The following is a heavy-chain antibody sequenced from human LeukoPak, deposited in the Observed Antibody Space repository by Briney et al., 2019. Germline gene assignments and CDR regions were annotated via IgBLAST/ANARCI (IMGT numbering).Heavy chain of an antibody. CDR1: GGTFSNYA. CDR2: FIPVFGPA. D-gene: IGHD3-10*01. CDR3: ATDGATLPTYDAFDI. Sequence: EASVKVSCKASGGTFSNYAVSWVRQAPGQGLEWMGGFIPVFGPANYAQKFQGRVTITADESTSTAYMELSSLRSEDTAVYYCATDGATLPTYDAFDIWGQGTMVTVSS. V-gene: IGHV1-69*13. J-gene: IGHJ3*02.